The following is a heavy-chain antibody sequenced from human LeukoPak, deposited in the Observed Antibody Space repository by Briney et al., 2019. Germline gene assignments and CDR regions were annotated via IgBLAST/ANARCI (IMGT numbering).Heavy chain of an antibody. Sequence: GGSLRLSCAASGFTFSSYAMSWVRQAPVKGLEWVSAISGSGGSTYYADSVKGRFTISRDNSKNTLYLQMNSLRAEDTAVYYCAKVGMVYSSSPFDYWGQGTLVTVSS. V-gene: IGHV3-23*01. CDR3: AKVGMVYSSSPFDY. D-gene: IGHD6-13*01. CDR1: GFTFSSYA. J-gene: IGHJ4*02. CDR2: ISGSGGST.